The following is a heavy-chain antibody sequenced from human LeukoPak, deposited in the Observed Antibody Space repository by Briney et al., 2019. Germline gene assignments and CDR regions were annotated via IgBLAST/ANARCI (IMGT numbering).Heavy chain of an antibody. CDR3: ARDRGSITLVRGVNHY. J-gene: IGHJ4*02. Sequence: GGSLRLSCEASGFTFSTYSMNWVRQAPGKGLEWVLHISSGSSTTFYADSVKGRFTIPRDNTRNSLSLQMNNLRAEDTAVYYCARDRGSITLVRGVNHYWGQGTLVTVSS. CDR1: GFTFSTYS. D-gene: IGHD3-10*01. V-gene: IGHV3-48*04. CDR2: ISSGSSTT.